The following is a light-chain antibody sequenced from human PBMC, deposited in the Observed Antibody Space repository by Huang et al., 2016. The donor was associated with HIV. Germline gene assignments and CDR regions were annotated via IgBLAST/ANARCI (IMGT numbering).Light chain of an antibody. CDR3: QQYKSYPWT. CDR1: QRIGTW. Sequence: DIQMTQSPFTLSASVRDRVNITCRASQRIGTWLAWYQQKLGKAPKLLIYDASTLERGVPSRFSGSGSGTEFTLTITSLQPDDFATYYCQQYKSYPWTFGQGTKVDIK. J-gene: IGKJ1*01. CDR2: DAS. V-gene: IGKV1-5*01.